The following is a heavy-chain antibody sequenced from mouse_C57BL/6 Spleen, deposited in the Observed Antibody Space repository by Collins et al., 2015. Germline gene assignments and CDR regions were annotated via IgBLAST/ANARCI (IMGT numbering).Heavy chain of an antibody. V-gene: IGHV1-22*01. CDR3: ARGGLTTVVVPGAMDS. CDR1: GYTFTDYN. J-gene: IGHJ4*01. Sequence: EVQLQQSGPELVKPGASVKMSCKASGYTFTDYNMHWVKQSHGKSLEWIGYINPNNGGTNYNQKFKGKATLTVNKSSSTAYMELRSLTSEDSAVYYCARGGLTTVVVPGAMDSWGQGTSVTVSS. D-gene: IGHD1-1*01. CDR2: INPNNGGT.